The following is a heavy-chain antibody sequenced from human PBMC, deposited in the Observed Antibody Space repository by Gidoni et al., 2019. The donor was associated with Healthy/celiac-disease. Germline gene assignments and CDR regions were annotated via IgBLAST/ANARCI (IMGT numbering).Heavy chain of an antibody. J-gene: IGHJ3*02. V-gene: IGHV5-51*01. CDR2: IYPGDSDT. CDR1: GYSFTSYW. D-gene: IGHD2-8*01. Sequence: EVQLVQSGAEVKKPGESLKISCKGSGYSFTSYWIGWVRQMPGKGLEWMGIIYPGDSDTRYSPSFQGQVTISADKSISTAYLQWSSLKASDTAMYYCARQVWCMLYCPLHDAFDIWGQGTMVTVSS. CDR3: ARQVWCMLYCPLHDAFDI.